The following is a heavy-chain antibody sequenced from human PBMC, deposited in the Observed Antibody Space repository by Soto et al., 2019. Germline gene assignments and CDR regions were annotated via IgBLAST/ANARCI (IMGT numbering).Heavy chain of an antibody. CDR1: GFSLTTSGVG. CDR2: IFWDDDK. V-gene: IGHV2-5*02. Sequence: QITLKESGPTLVKPTQTLTMTCTFSGFSLTTSGVGVGWIRQPPGKALELLALIFWDDDKRYSPSPESRLTITKDTSKHQVVLSMTNMDRLDTATSFSAHRRGSIFRGAFYNWFYPSGQGSLVTVSP. D-gene: IGHD3-10*01. CDR3: AHRRGSIFRGAFYNWFYP. J-gene: IGHJ5*02.